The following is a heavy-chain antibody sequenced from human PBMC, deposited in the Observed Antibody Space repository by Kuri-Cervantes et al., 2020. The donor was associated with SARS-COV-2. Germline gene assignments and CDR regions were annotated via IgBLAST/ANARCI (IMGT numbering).Heavy chain of an antibody. Sequence: GSLRLSCTVSGGSISSSSYYWGWIRQPPGKGLEWIGSIYYSGSTYYNPSLKSRVTISVDTSKNQFSLKLSSVTAADTAVYYCAREYYYDSSGSYFYGFDIWGQGTMVTVSS. J-gene: IGHJ3*02. V-gene: IGHV4-39*02. CDR1: GGSISSSSYY. CDR2: IYYSGST. CDR3: AREYYYDSSGSYFYGFDI. D-gene: IGHD3-22*01.